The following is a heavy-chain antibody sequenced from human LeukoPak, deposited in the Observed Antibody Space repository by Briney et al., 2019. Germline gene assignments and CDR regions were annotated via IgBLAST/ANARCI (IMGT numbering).Heavy chain of an antibody. V-gene: IGHV3-74*01. J-gene: IGHJ4*02. Sequence: GGSLRLSCAASGFTFSSYWMHWVRQGPGKGLEWVSRINSDGSTNYADSVKGRFTVSRDNSKNTLFLQMNSLRPEDTAVYYCTKGRGYSGSDPWIVDNWGQGTRVTVSS. CDR3: TKGRGYSGSDPWIVDN. D-gene: IGHD5-12*01. CDR2: INSDGST. CDR1: GFTFSSYW.